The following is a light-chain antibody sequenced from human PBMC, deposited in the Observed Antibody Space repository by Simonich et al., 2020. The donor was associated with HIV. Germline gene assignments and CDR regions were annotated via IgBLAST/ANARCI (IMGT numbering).Light chain of an antibody. CDR1: QSVLYSSNNKNY. CDR3: QQYYDTPYT. CDR2: WAS. Sequence: DIVMTQSPDSLAVSLGERATINCKSSQSVLYSSNNKNYLAWYQQKPGQPPKLLIYWASTRESGVPDRFSGSESGTEFTLTISSLQAEDVAVYYCQQYYDTPYTFGQGTKLEIK. J-gene: IGKJ2*01. V-gene: IGKV4-1*01.